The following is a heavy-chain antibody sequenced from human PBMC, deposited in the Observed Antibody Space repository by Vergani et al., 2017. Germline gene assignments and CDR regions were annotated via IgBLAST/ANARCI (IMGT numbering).Heavy chain of an antibody. J-gene: IGHJ4*02. Sequence: QVQVVQSGAEVKKSGALVKVSCKTSGYTFSNYYMHWVRQAPGQGLEWMGIINPSGGHTNYAQKFQGRVTMTRDPSTSTVYMELSSLRSEDTAIYYCARGDYGILTGYRYWGQGTLVTVSA. CDR1: GYTFSNYY. CDR2: INPSGGHT. D-gene: IGHD3-9*01. CDR3: ARGDYGILTGYRY. V-gene: IGHV1-46*03.